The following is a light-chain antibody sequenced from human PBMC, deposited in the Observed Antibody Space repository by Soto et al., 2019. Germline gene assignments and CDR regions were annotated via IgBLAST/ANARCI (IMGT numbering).Light chain of an antibody. CDR1: QSISSSS. V-gene: IGKV3-20*01. J-gene: IGKJ1*01. CDR3: QHYDTSLWT. Sequence: EIVLTQSPGTLSLSPVERATLSCRASQSISSSSLAWYQQRPGQAPRLLIYVASSRATGIPDRFSGSGSGTDFTLTISRLEPEDFAVYYCQHYDTSLWTFGQGTKVDIK. CDR2: VAS.